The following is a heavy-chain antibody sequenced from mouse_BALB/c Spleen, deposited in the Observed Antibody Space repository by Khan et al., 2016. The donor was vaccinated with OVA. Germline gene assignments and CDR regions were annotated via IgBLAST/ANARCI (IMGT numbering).Heavy chain of an antibody. D-gene: IGHD2-4*01. CDR3: TRGLYDYDRLYAIDY. J-gene: IGHJ4*01. CDR1: GFTFSDAW. Sequence: EVKLEVSGGGLVQPGRSMKLSCAASGFTFSDAWMDWVRQSPEKGLEWVAEIRSKANNHATYYAESVKGWFTISRDDSKSSVYLQLNSLRAEDTGIYTCTRGLYDYDRLYAIDYWGQGTSVTVSS. CDR2: IRSKANNHAT. V-gene: IGHV6-6*01.